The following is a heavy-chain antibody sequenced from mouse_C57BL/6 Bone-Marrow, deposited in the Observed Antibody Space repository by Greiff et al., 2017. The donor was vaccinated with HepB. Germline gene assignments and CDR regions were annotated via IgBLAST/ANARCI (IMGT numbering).Heavy chain of an antibody. Sequence: QVQLQQPGAELVKPGASVKLSCKASGYTFTSYWMQWVKQRPGQGLEWIGEIDPSDSYTNYNQKFKGKATLTVGTSSSTAYMQLSSLTSEDSAVYYCASGITTDFDYWGQGTTLTVSS. D-gene: IGHD2-4*01. J-gene: IGHJ2*01. CDR2: IDPSDSYT. CDR1: GYTFTSYW. CDR3: ASGITTDFDY. V-gene: IGHV1-50*01.